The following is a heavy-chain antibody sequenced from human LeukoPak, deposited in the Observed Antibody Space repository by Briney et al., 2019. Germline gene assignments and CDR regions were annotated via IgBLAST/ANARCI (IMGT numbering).Heavy chain of an antibody. Sequence: SVKVSCKAPGGTFSSYAISWVRQAPGQGLEWMGGIIPIFGTANYTQKFQGRVTITTDESTSTAYMELSSLRSEDTAVYYCASCGSSTSWYFMDVWGKGTTVTVSS. D-gene: IGHD2-2*01. CDR1: GGTFSSYA. CDR3: ASCGSSTSWYFMDV. CDR2: IIPIFGTA. V-gene: IGHV1-69*05. J-gene: IGHJ6*03.